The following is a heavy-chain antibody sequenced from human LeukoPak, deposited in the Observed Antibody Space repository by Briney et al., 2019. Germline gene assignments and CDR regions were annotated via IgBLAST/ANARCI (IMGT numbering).Heavy chain of an antibody. CDR1: LGTLIRYV. V-gene: IGHV1-69*13. CDR2: IIPIIGTA. CDR3: ARSRLAAVGYCSSGSCYGHFDY. Sequence: SVKVSCKASLGTLIRYVISWVRPAPGQGLEWMGGIIPIIGTANYAQKLQGSVTITPDESTSTAYMELSSLRSEDTAVYYCARSRLAAVGYCSSGSCYGHFDYWGQGTLVTVSS. D-gene: IGHD2-15*01. J-gene: IGHJ4*02.